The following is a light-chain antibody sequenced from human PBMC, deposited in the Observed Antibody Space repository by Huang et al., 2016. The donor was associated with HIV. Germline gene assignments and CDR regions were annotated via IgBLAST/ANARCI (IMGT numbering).Light chain of an antibody. CDR2: LVS. J-gene: IGKJ5*01. Sequence: DIVMTQSPLSLVVIPGASASISCRSNLSLLYSNGYNYLDWYVQKTGQPPQILIYLVSQRASGVPDRFSVTGSGTNFTLNITNVEAEDVGVYYCMQTLQIPITFGQGTRLEIK. V-gene: IGKV2-28*01. CDR1: LSLLYSNGYNY. CDR3: MQTLQIPIT.